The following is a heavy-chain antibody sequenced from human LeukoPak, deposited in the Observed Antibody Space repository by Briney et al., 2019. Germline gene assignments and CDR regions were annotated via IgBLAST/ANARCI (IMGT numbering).Heavy chain of an antibody. J-gene: IGHJ3*02. V-gene: IGHV3-7*01. CDR3: AREDMWAFDM. CDR2: IKPDGTEK. Sequence: GGSLRLSCAASGFIFSHYWMSWVRQAPGKGLEWVANIKPDGTEKYYVDSVKGRFTISRDNAKNSLYLLMDSLRAEDTAVYYCAREDMWAFDMWGQGTIVTVSS. D-gene: IGHD2-15*01. CDR1: GFIFSHYW.